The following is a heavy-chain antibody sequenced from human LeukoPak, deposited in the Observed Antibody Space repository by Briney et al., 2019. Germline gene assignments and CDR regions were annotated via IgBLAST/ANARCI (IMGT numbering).Heavy chain of an antibody. V-gene: IGHV3-9*03. CDR3: AKDSGGSGSYLIDY. Sequence: GGSLRLSCAASGFTFDDYAMHWARQAPGKGLEGVSGISWNSGSIGYADSVKGRFTISRDNAKNSLYLQMNSLRAEDMALYYCAKDSGGSGSYLIDYWGQGTLVTVSS. CDR1: GFTFDDYA. J-gene: IGHJ4*02. CDR2: ISWNSGSI. D-gene: IGHD3-10*01.